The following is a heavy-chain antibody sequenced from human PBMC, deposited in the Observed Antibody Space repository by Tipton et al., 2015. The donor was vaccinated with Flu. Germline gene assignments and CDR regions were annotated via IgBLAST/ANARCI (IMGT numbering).Heavy chain of an antibody. CDR3: ARRTAHIAVVIARGEFDY. D-gene: IGHD2-21*01. Sequence: SLRLSCAASGFTFSSYSMNWVRQAPGKGLEWVSSISSSSSYIYYADSVKGRFTISRDNAKNSLYLQMNSLRAEDTAVCYCARRTAHIAVVIARGEFDYWGQGTLVTVSS. CDR1: GFTFSSYS. J-gene: IGHJ4*02. CDR2: ISSSSSYI. V-gene: IGHV3-21*01.